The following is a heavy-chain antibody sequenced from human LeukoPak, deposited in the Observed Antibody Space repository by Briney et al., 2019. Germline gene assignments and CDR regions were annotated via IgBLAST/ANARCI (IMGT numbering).Heavy chain of an antibody. J-gene: IGHJ6*03. D-gene: IGHD6-13*01. CDR2: ISSSSSYI. Sequence: GGSLRLSCAASGFSFSSYGMSWVRQAPGKGLEWVSSISSSSSYIYYADSVKGRFTISRDNAKNSLYLQMNSLRAEDTAVYYCARGEYSSSWTWVYYYYMDVWGKGTTVTVSS. V-gene: IGHV3-21*01. CDR1: GFSFSSYG. CDR3: ARGEYSSSWTWVYYYYMDV.